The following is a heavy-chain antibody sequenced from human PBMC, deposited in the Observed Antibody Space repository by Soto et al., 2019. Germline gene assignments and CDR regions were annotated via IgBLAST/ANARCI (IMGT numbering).Heavy chain of an antibody. J-gene: IGHJ4*02. CDR3: APTPAYCGGDCYLGDY. D-gene: IGHD2-21*01. CDR1: GYTFTSYG. Sequence: ASVKVSCKASGYTFTSYGISWVRQAPGQGLEWMGWISAYNGNTNYAQKLQGRVTMTTDTSTSTAYMELRSLRSDDTAVYYCAPTPAYCGGDCYLGDYWGQGTLVTVSS. V-gene: IGHV1-18*01. CDR2: ISAYNGNT.